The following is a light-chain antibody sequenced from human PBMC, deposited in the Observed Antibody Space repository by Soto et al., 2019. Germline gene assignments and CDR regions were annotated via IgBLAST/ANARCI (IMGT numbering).Light chain of an antibody. CDR1: QSVRSN. CDR2: DAS. Sequence: EIVMTQSPANLSVSAGERATLSCRARQSVRSNLAWYQKKPGQAHRVIIYDASPRATGIPARFSGNVSGTEFILTIRRLQSEDLGVYYGQQYNNWPPIPFRQITRLEIK. J-gene: IGKJ5*01. V-gene: IGKV3D-15*01. CDR3: QQYNNWPPIP.